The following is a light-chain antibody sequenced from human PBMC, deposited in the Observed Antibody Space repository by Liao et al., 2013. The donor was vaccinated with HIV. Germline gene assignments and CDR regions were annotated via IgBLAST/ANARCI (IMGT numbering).Light chain of an antibody. Sequence: SYELTQPPSVSVSPGQTANITCSGDKLGNKYAHWYQQKPGQSPVLVIYQDSKRPSGIPERFSGSNSGNTATLTVSGTQPMDGADYYCQVWDSSSDMGVFGGGTKLTVL. CDR1: KLGNKY. J-gene: IGLJ2*01. CDR3: QVWDSSSDMGV. CDR2: QDS. V-gene: IGLV3-1*01.